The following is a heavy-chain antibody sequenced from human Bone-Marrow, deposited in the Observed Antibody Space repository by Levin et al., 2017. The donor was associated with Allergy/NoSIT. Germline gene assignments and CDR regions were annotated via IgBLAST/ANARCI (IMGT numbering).Heavy chain of an antibody. CDR1: GYTFTDYS. CDR3: ARNTAFLTVIDY. V-gene: IGHV1-2*02. J-gene: IGHJ4*02. Sequence: AASVKVSCKASGYTFTDYSIHWVRQVPGQGLEWMGWINPNSDDTNFAQKFQGRVTMTIDTSINTAYMELNRLTSDDTAIYYCARNTAFLTVIDYWGLGTLVTVSS. D-gene: IGHD5-18*01. CDR2: INPNSDDT.